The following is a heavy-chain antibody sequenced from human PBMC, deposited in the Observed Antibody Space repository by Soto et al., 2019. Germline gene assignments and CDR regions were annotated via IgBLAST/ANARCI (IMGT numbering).Heavy chain of an antibody. D-gene: IGHD3-9*01. J-gene: IGHJ4*02. CDR2: IYYSGST. CDR3: ARGGYDIVFVCTYHTDTHFDY. Sequence: TLYLTCTVSGPSISSYYWSWIRHPPGKGLEWLGYIYYSGSTNYNPSLKSRVTISVDTSKNQISLKLSSVTAAYTAVYYCARGGYDIVFVCTYHTDTHFDYWCQAILVTV. CDR1: GPSISSYY. V-gene: IGHV4-59*01.